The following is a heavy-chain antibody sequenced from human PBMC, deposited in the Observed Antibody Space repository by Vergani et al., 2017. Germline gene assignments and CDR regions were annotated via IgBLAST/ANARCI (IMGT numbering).Heavy chain of an antibody. CDR1: GFTFDDYG. CDR3: ARERNAYYDFWSGYYTQYYFDY. D-gene: IGHD3-3*01. J-gene: IGHJ4*02. V-gene: IGHV3-20*04. CDR2: SNWNGGST. Sequence: EVQLVESGGGVVRPGGSLRLSCAASGFTFDDYGMSWVRQAPGKGLEWVSGSNWNGGSTGYADSVKGRFTISRDNAKNSLYLQMNSLRAEDTALYYSARERNAYYDFWSGYYTQYYFDYWGQGTLVTVSS.